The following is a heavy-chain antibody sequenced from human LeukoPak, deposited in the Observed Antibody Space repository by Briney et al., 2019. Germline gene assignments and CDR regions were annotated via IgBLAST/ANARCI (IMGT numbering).Heavy chain of an antibody. CDR2: ISSSSSYI. D-gene: IGHD2-8*01. J-gene: IGHJ4*02. Sequence: GGSLRLSCAASGFTFSSYSMNWVRQAPGKGLEWVSSISSSSSYIYYADSVKGRFTISRDNAKNSLYLQMNSLRAEDTAVYYCARGDCTNGVCLYDYWGQGTLVTVS. V-gene: IGHV3-21*01. CDR3: ARGDCTNGVCLYDY. CDR1: GFTFSSYS.